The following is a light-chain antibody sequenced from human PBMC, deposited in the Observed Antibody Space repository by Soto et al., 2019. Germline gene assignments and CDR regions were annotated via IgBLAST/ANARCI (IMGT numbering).Light chain of an antibody. CDR2: DAS. J-gene: IGKJ1*01. CDR1: QTISFS. Sequence: IQTSLCSFTLSASLNDVGTTTCLSCQTISFSLAWYQQKPGKAPKLLIYDASTLQSGVPSRFSGSGSGTEFTLTISSLQPEDFATYYCLQHNIYPQTFCQGTNV. V-gene: IGKV1-5*01. CDR3: LQHNIYPQT.